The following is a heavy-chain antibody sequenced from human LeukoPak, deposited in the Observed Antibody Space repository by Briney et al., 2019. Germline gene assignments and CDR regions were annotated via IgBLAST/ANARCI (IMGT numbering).Heavy chain of an antibody. D-gene: IGHD3-10*01. CDR1: GGSISSSSYY. CDR2: IYYSGST. Sequence: PSETLSLTCTVSGGSISSSSYYWSWIRQPPGKGLEWIGYIYYSGSTNYNPSLKSRVTISVDTSKNQFSLKLSSVTAADTAVYYCARHTGGGSGSRDAFDIWGQGTMVTVSS. V-gene: IGHV4-61*05. J-gene: IGHJ3*02. CDR3: ARHTGGGSGSRDAFDI.